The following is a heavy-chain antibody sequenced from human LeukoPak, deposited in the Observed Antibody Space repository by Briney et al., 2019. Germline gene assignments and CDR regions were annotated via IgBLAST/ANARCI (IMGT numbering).Heavy chain of an antibody. CDR2: IYPGDSDT. V-gene: IGHV5-51*01. Sequence: LGESLKISCKGSGYNFTIYWIGWVRQMPGKGLEWMGTIYPGDSDTRYSPSFQGQVTISADKSISTAYLQWSSLKASDTAMYYCAIFDFLFGEIDNWFDPWGQGTQVTVSS. CDR3: AIFDFLFGEIDNWFDP. J-gene: IGHJ5*02. CDR1: GYNFTIYW. D-gene: IGHD3-16*01.